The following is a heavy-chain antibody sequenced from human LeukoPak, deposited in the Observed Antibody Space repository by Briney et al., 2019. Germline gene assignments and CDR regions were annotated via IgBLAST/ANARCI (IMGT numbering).Heavy chain of an antibody. Sequence: GGSLRLSCAASGFTLSGYWISWVRQAPGKGLEWVANIKHDGSEKHYVDSVKGRFTISRDNAKNSLYLQMNSLRAEDTGVYYCARTGYDYVWGSYRFPIDYWGQGTLVTVSS. CDR2: IKHDGSEK. CDR1: GFTLSGYW. D-gene: IGHD3-16*02. CDR3: ARTGYDYVWGSYRFPIDY. J-gene: IGHJ4*02. V-gene: IGHV3-7*01.